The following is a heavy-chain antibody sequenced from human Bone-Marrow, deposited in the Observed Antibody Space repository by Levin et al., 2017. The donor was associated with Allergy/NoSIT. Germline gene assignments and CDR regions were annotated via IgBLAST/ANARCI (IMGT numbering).Heavy chain of an antibody. V-gene: IGHV3-23*01. CDR1: GFTFSSFA. D-gene: IGHD2/OR15-2a*01. J-gene: IGHJ4*02. Sequence: GESLKISCAASGFTFSSFAMSWVRQAPGKGLEWVSGLSGSGGSAYYADSVKGRFMISGDNSKNTLDLQMNSLRAEDTALYYCAKTEQASTTIYVRSGAFDFWGQGTLVTVSS. CDR3: AKTEQASTTIYVRSGAFDF. CDR2: LSGSGGSA.